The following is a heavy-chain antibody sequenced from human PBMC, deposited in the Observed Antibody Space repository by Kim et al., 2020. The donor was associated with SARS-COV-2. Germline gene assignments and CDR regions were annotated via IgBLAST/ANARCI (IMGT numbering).Heavy chain of an antibody. CDR3: ARDGRGGFTLFDP. D-gene: IGHD2-15*01. Sequence: YAQKLQGRVTMTTDTSTSTAYMELRSLRSDDTAVYYCARDGRGGFTLFDPWGQGTLVTVSS. V-gene: IGHV1-18*01. J-gene: IGHJ5*02.